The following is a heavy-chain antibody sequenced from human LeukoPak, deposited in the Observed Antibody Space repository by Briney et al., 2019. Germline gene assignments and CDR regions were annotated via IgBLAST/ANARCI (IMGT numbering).Heavy chain of an antibody. CDR2: INQSGST. D-gene: IGHD7-27*01. CDR3: ARVASGNWGYYYYMDV. CDR1: GGSFSGYY. J-gene: IGHJ6*03. V-gene: IGHV4-34*01. Sequence: SETLSLTCAVYGGSFSGYYWSWIRQPPGKGLEWIGEINQSGSTNYNPSLKSRVTISVDTSKNQFSLNLRSVTAADTAVYYCARVASGNWGYYYYMDVWGKGTTVTVSS.